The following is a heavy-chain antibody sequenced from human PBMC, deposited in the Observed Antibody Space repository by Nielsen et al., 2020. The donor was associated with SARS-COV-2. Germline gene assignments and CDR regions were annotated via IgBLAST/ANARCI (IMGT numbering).Heavy chain of an antibody. CDR3: ASLLKFPYISSGWFDY. V-gene: IGHV4-4*02. J-gene: IGHJ4*02. CDR2: IYHSGST. CDR1: GFTFSSYAM. Sequence: GSLRLSCAASGFTFSSYAMSWVRQPPGKGLEWIGEIYHSGSTNYNPSLKSRVTISVDKSKNQFSLKLSSVTAADTAVYYCASLLKFPYISSGWFDYWGQGTLVTVSS. D-gene: IGHD6-19*01.